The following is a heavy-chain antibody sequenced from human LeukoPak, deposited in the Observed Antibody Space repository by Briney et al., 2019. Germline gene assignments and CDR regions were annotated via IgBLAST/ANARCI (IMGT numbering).Heavy chain of an antibody. J-gene: IGHJ4*02. CDR1: GFTFSSYG. Sequence: GGSLRLSCSASGFTFSSYGTHWVRQAPGKGLEWVAVIWYDGSNKYYADSVKGRFTISRDNSKNTLYLQMNSLRAEDTVVYYCARPSPPFIALFDYWGQGTLVTVSS. D-gene: IGHD6-13*01. CDR3: ARPSPPFIALFDY. CDR2: IWYDGSNK. V-gene: IGHV3-33*08.